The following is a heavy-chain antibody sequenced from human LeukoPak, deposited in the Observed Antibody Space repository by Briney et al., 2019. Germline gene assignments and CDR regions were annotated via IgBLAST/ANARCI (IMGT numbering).Heavy chain of an antibody. Sequence: SETLSLTCTVSGGSISSGGYYWSWIRQHPGKGLEWIGYIYYSGSTYYNPSLKSRVTISVDTSKNQFSLKLSSVTAADTAVYYCARDCGSTSCYSYGMDVWGQGTTVTVSS. V-gene: IGHV4-31*03. CDR3: ARDCGSTSCYSYGMDV. CDR2: IYYSGST. CDR1: GGSISSGGYY. J-gene: IGHJ6*02. D-gene: IGHD2-2*01.